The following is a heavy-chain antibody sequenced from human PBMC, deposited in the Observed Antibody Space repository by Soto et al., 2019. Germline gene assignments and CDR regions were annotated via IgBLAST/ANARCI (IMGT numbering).Heavy chain of an antibody. Sequence: GGSLRLSCVGLRFTFSTTAMQWVRQAPGKGLEWVAVISDDGNNRYYTNSVKGRFTISRDNSKNTLFLQMDSLTLEDSAVYCCSIPGSEFWGQGAQVTVSS. D-gene: IGHD1-20*01. CDR2: ISDDGNNR. CDR1: RFTFSTTA. V-gene: IGHV3-30-3*01. CDR3: SIPGSEF. J-gene: IGHJ4*02.